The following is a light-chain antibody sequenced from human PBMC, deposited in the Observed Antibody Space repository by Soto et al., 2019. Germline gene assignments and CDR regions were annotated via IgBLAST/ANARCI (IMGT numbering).Light chain of an antibody. CDR3: QQSYSTPLT. J-gene: IGKJ4*01. CDR1: QDISHY. Sequence: DIQMTQSPSSLSASVGDRVSITCQASQDISHYLNWYQQKPGKAPTLLIYDASNLETGVPSRFSGGGSGTDFTFTISSLQPEDIATYYCQQSYSTPLTFGGGTKVDIK. CDR2: DAS. V-gene: IGKV1-33*01.